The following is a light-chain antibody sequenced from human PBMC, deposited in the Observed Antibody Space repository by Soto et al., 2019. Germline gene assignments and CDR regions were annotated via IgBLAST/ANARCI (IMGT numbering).Light chain of an antibody. CDR2: AAS. CDR3: LQEFSYPPT. V-gene: IGKV1-5*01. Sequence: DIQMTQSPSTLCASVGDRVTIPCRASQSISSWLAWYQQKPGKAPRLLIYAASSLQTGVPSRFSGSGSGTDFTLTISSLQPEDFATYYCLQEFSYPPTFGQGTKVDI. CDR1: QSISSW. J-gene: IGKJ1*01.